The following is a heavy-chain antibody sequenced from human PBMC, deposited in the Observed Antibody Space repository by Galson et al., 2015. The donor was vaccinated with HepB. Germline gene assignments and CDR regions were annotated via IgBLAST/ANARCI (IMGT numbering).Heavy chain of an antibody. V-gene: IGHV3-53*01. CDR2: TYSGGST. CDR3: ARDGSGSYAFDY. CDR1: GFTVSSNY. D-gene: IGHD1-26*01. Sequence: SLRLSCAASGFTVSSNYMSWVRQAPGQGLEWVSVTYSGGSTYFADSVRGRFTIFRDNSKNTPYLQMNSLSAEDTAVYYCARDGSGSYAFDYWGQGTLVTVSS. J-gene: IGHJ4*02.